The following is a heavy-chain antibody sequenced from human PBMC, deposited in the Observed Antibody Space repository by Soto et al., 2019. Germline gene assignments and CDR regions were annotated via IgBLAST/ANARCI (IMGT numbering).Heavy chain of an antibody. CDR1: GYTFSNFW. Sequence: XESLKISCQCSGYTFSNFWIGWVRQLPGKGLEWMGIIYPGDHETRYSPSFHGKVTISADKSINTAYLQWNSLEASDTAFYFCARSPRSSPYFAYWGQGDLVTVSS. CDR2: IYPGDHET. CDR3: ARSPRSSPYFAY. J-gene: IGHJ4*02. D-gene: IGHD6-13*01. V-gene: IGHV5-51*01.